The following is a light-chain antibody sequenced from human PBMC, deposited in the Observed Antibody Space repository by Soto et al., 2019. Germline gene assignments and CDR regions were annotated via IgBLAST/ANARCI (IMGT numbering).Light chain of an antibody. Sequence: IQLTQSPSSLSASVGDRVTITCRASQGISSYLAWYQQKPGKAPKLLIHAASTLQSGVPSRFSGSGSGTYFTLTISSLQAEDFATYYCQQLKRYPLTFGPGTRLEI. CDR1: QGISSY. V-gene: IGKV1-9*01. CDR3: QQLKRYPLT. CDR2: AAS. J-gene: IGKJ5*01.